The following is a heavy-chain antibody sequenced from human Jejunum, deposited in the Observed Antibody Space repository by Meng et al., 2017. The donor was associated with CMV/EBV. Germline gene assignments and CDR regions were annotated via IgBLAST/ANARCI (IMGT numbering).Heavy chain of an antibody. CDR1: GYIFTIHF. Sequence: SGYIFTIHFMHWVRQAPGQGLEWMGIINTSSGGATYAQKFQGRLTMTTDTSTSTVYMELSGLRSEDTAVYYCARDSDIGLDYYDLDPWGQGTLVTVSS. D-gene: IGHD3-16*01. CDR3: ARDSDIGLDYYDLDP. V-gene: IGHV1-46*01. J-gene: IGHJ5*02. CDR2: INTSSGGA.